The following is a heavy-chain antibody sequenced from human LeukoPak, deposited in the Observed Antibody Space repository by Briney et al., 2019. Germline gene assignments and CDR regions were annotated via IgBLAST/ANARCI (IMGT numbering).Heavy chain of an antibody. J-gene: IGHJ5*02. CDR3: ASSIRGGSYPDNWFDP. Sequence: PSETLSLTCTVSGGSISSSSYYWSWIRQPPGKGLEWIGYIYYSGSTNYNPSLKSRVTISVDTSKNQFSLKLSSVTAADTAVYYCASSIRGGSYPDNWFDPWGQGTLVTVSS. D-gene: IGHD1-26*01. V-gene: IGHV4-61*01. CDR2: IYYSGST. CDR1: GGSISSSSYY.